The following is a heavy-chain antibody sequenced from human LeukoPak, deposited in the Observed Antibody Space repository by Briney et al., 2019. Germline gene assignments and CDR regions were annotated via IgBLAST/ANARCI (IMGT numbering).Heavy chain of an antibody. Sequence: PSETLSLTCTVSGGSISSGGYYWSWIRQHPGKGLEWIGYIYYSGSTYYNPSLKSRVTISVDTSKNQFSLKLSSVTAAGTAVYYCARGYGSGSQYFDYWGQGTLVTVSS. CDR3: ARGYGSGSQYFDY. CDR1: GGSISSGGYY. D-gene: IGHD3-10*01. CDR2: IYYSGST. J-gene: IGHJ4*02. V-gene: IGHV4-31*03.